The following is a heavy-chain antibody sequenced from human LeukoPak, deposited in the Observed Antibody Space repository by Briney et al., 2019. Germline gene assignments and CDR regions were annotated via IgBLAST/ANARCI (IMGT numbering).Heavy chain of an antibody. J-gene: IGHJ4*02. CDR2: ISGSGGST. D-gene: IGHD2-2*02. Sequence: SGGSLRLSCAASGFTFSSYAMSWVRQAPGKGLEWVSAISGSGGSTYYADSVKGRFTISRDNSKNTLYLQMNSLRAEDTAVYYCAKVASPPGCSSTSCYTHFDYWGRGTLVTVSS. V-gene: IGHV3-23*01. CDR1: GFTFSSYA. CDR3: AKVASPPGCSSTSCYTHFDY.